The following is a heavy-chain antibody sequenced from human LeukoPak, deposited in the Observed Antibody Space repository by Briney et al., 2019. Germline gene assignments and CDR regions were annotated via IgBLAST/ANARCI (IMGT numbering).Heavy chain of an antibody. CDR1: GGSISSGGYY. V-gene: IGHV4-30-2*01. J-gene: IGHJ4*02. D-gene: IGHD1-26*01. Sequence: SETLSLTCTVSGGSISSGGYYWSWIRQPPGKGREWIGYIHYSGSTYYNSSLKSRVTISVDRSKNQFSLNLTSVTAADTAVYYCARETPERYRGSYFDYWGQGTLVTVSS. CDR2: IHYSGST. CDR3: ARETPERYRGSYFDY.